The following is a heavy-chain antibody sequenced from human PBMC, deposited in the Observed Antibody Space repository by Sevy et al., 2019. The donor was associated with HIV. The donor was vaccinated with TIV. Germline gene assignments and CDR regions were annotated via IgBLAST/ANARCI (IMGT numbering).Heavy chain of an antibody. CDR2: IYYTGTT. CDR3: ATGAGNWFDP. CDR1: GGSISTYY. J-gene: IGHJ5*02. Sequence: SETLSLTCTVSGGSISTYYWSWIRQPPGKGLEYIGFIYYTGTTNYNPSLKSRVTISLDTSKNQFSLKLSSVTAADTAVYYCATGAGNWFDPWGQGTLVTVSS. D-gene: IGHD1-1*01. V-gene: IGHV4-59*01.